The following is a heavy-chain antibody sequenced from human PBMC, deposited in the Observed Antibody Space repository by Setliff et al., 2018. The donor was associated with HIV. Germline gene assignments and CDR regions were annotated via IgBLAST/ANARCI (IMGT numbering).Heavy chain of an antibody. CDR2: IRSKAYGGTT. CDR3: TRDKGYAFDI. CDR1: GFTFGDYV. D-gene: IGHD5-18*01. Sequence: LKISCTASGFTFGDYVMSWVRQAPGKGLEWVGFIRSKAYGGTTEYAASVKDRFTVSRDDSKSIAYLQINSLKTEDTAVYYCTRDKGYAFDIWGQGTMVTVSS. J-gene: IGHJ3*02. V-gene: IGHV3-49*04.